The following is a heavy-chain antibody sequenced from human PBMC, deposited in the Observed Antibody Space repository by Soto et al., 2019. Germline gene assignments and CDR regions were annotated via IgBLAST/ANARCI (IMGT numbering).Heavy chain of an antibody. J-gene: IGHJ4*02. CDR1: GGSISSYY. V-gene: IGHV4-59*01. Sequence: SSETLSLTCTVSGGSISSYYWSWIRQPPGKGLEWIGYIYYSGSTNYNPSLKSRVTISVDTSKNQFSLKLSSVTAADTAVYYCARLNDYGDYPNPFDYWGQGTLVTVSS. D-gene: IGHD4-17*01. CDR2: IYYSGST. CDR3: ARLNDYGDYPNPFDY.